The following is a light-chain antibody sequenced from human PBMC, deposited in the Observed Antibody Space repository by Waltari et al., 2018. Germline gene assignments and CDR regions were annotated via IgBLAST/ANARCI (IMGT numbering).Light chain of an antibody. J-gene: IGLJ3*02. CDR1: SSNIGSNG. CDR3: AVWDDSLNGWV. Sequence: QSVLTQPPSASGTPGQRVTTSCSGSSSNIGSNGVAWYQQLPGTAHKLLIYSNNQRPSGVPDRFSGSKSGISASLAISGRQSDDEADYYCAVWDDSLNGWVFGGGTKLTVL. V-gene: IGLV1-44*01. CDR2: SNN.